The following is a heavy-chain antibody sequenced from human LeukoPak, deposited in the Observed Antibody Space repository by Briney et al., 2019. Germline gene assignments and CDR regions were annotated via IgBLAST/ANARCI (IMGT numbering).Heavy chain of an antibody. J-gene: IGHJ5*02. D-gene: IGHD2-15*01. CDR1: GGSISSSPYY. CDR2: IYYSGTT. CDR3: ARGVGGYCSGGSCYSGPNWFDP. Sequence: SETLSLTCTVSGGSISSSPYYWRWIRQPPGKGLEWIGSIYYSGTTHYNPSLKSRVTISVDTSENQFSLKLSSVTAADTAVYYCARGVGGYCSGGSCYSGPNWFDPWGQGTLVTVSS. V-gene: IGHV4-39*07.